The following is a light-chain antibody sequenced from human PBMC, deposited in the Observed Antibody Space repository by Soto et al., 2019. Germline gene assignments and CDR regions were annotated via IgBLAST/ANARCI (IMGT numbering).Light chain of an antibody. CDR1: QGISSY. CDR3: QQLNSYSFT. V-gene: IGKV1-9*01. Sequence: DIQLIQSPSFLSASVGDRVTITCRASQGISSYLAWYQQKPGKAHKLLIYAASTLQSGVPSRFSGSGSGTEFTLTISSLQPEDFATYYCQQLNSYSFTFGPGTKVDIK. J-gene: IGKJ3*01. CDR2: AAS.